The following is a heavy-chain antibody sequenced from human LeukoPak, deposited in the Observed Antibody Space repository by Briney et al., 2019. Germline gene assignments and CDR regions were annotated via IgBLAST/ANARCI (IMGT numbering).Heavy chain of an antibody. CDR2: IYYSGST. D-gene: IGHD2-8*02. V-gene: IGHV4-39*01. CDR1: GGSISSSSYY. Sequence: PSETLSLTCTVSGGSISSSSYYWGWIRQPPGKGLEWIGSIYYSGSTYYNPSLKSRVTISVDTSKNQFSLKLSSVTAADTAVYYCARFEGYWQNWFDPWGQGTLVTASS. CDR3: ARFEGYWQNWFDP. J-gene: IGHJ5*02.